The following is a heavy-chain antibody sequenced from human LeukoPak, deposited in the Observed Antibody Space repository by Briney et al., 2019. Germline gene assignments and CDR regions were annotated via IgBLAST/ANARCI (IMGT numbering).Heavy chain of an antibody. V-gene: IGHV3-48*01. CDR2: ISSSSSTR. CDR3: ESGGVQH. D-gene: IGHD2-15*01. J-gene: IGHJ1*01. Sequence: PGGSLRLSCAASGFSFSSYSMSGVRQAPGKGLEWISYISSSSSTRHYADSVKGRFTISRDNAKNSLYLQMNSLRGEDTAVYHCESGGVQHWGQGTPVTVSS. CDR1: GFSFSSYS.